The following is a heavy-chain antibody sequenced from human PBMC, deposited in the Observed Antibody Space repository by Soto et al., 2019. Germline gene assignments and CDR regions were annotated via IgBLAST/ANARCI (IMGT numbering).Heavy chain of an antibody. CDR1: GYSISSSNW. CDR2: IYYSGST. CDR3: ARTLYSYGPRFDY. V-gene: IGHV4-28*01. D-gene: IGHD5-18*01. Sequence: PSETLSLTCAVSGYSISSSNWWSWIRQPPGKGLEWIGYIYYSGSTNYNPSLKSRVTISVDTSKNQFSLKLSSVTAADTAVYYCARTLYSYGPRFDYWGQGTLVTVSS. J-gene: IGHJ4*02.